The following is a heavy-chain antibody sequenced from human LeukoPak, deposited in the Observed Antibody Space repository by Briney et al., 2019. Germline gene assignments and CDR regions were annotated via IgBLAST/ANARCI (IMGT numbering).Heavy chain of an antibody. CDR2: IIPIFGTA. CDR3: ARGHCSSTSCYSVDY. Sequence: ASVKVSCKASGGTFSSYAISWVRQAPGQGLEWMGGIIPIFGTANYAQKIQGRVTITTDESTSTAYMELSSLRSEDTAVYYCARGHCSSTSCYSVDYWGQGTLVTASS. J-gene: IGHJ4*02. V-gene: IGHV1-69*05. D-gene: IGHD2-2*02. CDR1: GGTFSSYA.